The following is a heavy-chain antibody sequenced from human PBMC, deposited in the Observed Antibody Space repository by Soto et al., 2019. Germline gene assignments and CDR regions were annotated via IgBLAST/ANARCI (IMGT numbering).Heavy chain of an antibody. CDR3: PSRYGVYFDY. Sequence: PSETLSLTCTVSGGSISSYYRSWIRQPPGKGLEWIGYIYYRGSTNYNPSLKSRVTISVDTSKHQFSLKLSSVTPAHTPAYYCPSRYGVYFDYWGQGTLVTVSS. D-gene: IGHD4-17*01. V-gene: IGHV4-59*08. J-gene: IGHJ4*02. CDR1: GGSISSYY. CDR2: IYYRGST.